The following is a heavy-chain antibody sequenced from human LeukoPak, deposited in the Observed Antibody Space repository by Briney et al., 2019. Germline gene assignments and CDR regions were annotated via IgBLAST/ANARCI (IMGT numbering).Heavy chain of an antibody. Sequence: QTGGSLRLSCAASGFTFSSFAMSWVRQAPGKGLEWVSGISGSGASTYYADSVKGRFTISRDNSQNTLYLQMNSLRAEDTAVYYCARAGGSTVSHSDYWGQGTLVTVSS. CDR2: ISGSGAST. CDR1: GFTFSSFA. CDR3: ARAGGSTVSHSDY. V-gene: IGHV3-23*01. J-gene: IGHJ4*02. D-gene: IGHD4-17*01.